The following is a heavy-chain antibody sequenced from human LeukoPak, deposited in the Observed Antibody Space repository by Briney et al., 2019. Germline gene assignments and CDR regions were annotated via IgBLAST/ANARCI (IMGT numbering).Heavy chain of an antibody. V-gene: IGHV1-2*04. CDR1: GYTFTGYY. CDR3: ARRPGYCNNASCPPFDY. J-gene: IGHJ4*02. Sequence: ASVKVSCKASGYTFTGYYMHWVRQAPGQGLEWMGWINPNSGGTNYAQKFQGWVTMTRDTSISTAYMELSRLRSDDTAVYYCARRPGYCNNASCPPFDYWGQGTLATVSS. D-gene: IGHD2-2*03. CDR2: INPNSGGT.